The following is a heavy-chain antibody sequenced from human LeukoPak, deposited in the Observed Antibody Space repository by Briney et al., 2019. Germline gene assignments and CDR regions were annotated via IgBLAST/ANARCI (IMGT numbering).Heavy chain of an antibody. D-gene: IGHD1-26*01. V-gene: IGHV4-39*01. CDR2: IYYSGYT. CDR3: ARHLSSGSDYSGYYYYMDV. J-gene: IGHJ6*03. Sequence: SETLSLTCTVSGASTSSSNYYWGWIRQPPGKGLEWIGSIYYSGYTCHNPSLKSRVTISVDTSKNQFSLKLSSVTAADTAVYYCARHLSSGSDYSGYYYYMDVWGKGTTVTVSS. CDR1: GASTSSSNYY.